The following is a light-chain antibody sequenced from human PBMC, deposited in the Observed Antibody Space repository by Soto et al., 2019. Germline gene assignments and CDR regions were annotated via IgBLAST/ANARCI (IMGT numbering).Light chain of an antibody. J-gene: IGKJ3*01. CDR2: DTS. Sequence: EIVLMQSPGTLSLSPGEGATLSCRASQSVNNNYLAWYQQRPGQAPTVLIFDTSRRATGVPDRFSGSGSGTDFTLSIIRVEPDDFAVYYCQQYGSSQFTFGPGTKVNIK. CDR3: QQYGSSQFT. V-gene: IGKV3-20*01. CDR1: QSVNNNY.